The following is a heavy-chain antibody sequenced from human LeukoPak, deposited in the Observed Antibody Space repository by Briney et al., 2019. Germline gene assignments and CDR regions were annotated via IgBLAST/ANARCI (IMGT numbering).Heavy chain of an antibody. CDR3: ARGYCSGGSCYPAWFDP. D-gene: IGHD2-15*01. V-gene: IGHV3-53*01. CDR2: IYSGGNT. CDR1: GFTVSSNH. J-gene: IGHJ5*02. Sequence: GGSLRLSCASSGFTVSSNHMSWVRQAPGKGLEWVSVIYSGGNTYYADSVKGRFTISRDNSKNTLYLQMNSLRAEGTAVYYCARGYCSGGSCYPAWFDPWGQGTLVTVSS.